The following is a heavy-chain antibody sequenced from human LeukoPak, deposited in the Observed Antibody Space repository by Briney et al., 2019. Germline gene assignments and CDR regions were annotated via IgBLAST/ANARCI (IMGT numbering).Heavy chain of an antibody. J-gene: IGHJ4*02. CDR1: GFTFSNYG. Sequence: PGRSLRLSCAASGFTFSNYGMHWVRQAPGKGRDWVGVIANDGRDKRYADSVKGRFTISRDNSKNTVYLQMNSLRAEDTAVYYCAKDLNVAAAGYYFDYWGQGTLVTVSS. V-gene: IGHV3-30*18. D-gene: IGHD6-13*01. CDR2: IANDGRDK. CDR3: AKDLNVAAAGYYFDY.